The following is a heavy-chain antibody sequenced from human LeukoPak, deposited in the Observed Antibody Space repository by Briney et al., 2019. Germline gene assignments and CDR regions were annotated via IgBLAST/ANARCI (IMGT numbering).Heavy chain of an antibody. V-gene: IGHV3-30*02. J-gene: IGHJ6*02. D-gene: IGHD2-15*01. CDR2: IPSDGSNT. CDR1: GFTFSKYG. Sequence: PGGSLRLSCAASGFTFSKYGMHWVRQARGRGLEGVALIPSDGSNTYSADSVQGPFTISRDNPRTTLHLQMNRLRPEDTAVYYCAKRYCKSATCPSDIDGWGQGTTVTVSS. CDR3: AKRYCKSATCPSDIDG.